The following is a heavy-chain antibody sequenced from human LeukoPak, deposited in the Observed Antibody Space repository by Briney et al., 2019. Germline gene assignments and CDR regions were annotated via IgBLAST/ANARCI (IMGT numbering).Heavy chain of an antibody. CDR1: GFTLSSYA. Sequence: GRSLRLSCAASGFTLSSYAMHWVRQAPGKGLEWVAVISYDGSNKYYADSVKGRFTISRDNSKNTLYLQMNSLRAEDTAVYYCARDNGFYFVAGTFDYWGQGTLVTVSS. V-gene: IGHV3-30*04. CDR3: ARDNGFYFVAGTFDY. J-gene: IGHJ4*02. D-gene: IGHD6-19*01. CDR2: ISYDGSNK.